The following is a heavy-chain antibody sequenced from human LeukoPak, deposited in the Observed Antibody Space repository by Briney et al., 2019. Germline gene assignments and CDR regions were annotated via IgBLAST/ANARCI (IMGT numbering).Heavy chain of an antibody. CDR2: IYYSGST. D-gene: IGHD3-3*01. J-gene: IGHJ6*03. CDR3: ARDRSVRFLGPMDV. V-gene: IGHV4-59*01. Sequence: SETLSLTCTVSGGSISSYYWSWIRQPPGKGLEWIGYIYYSGSTNYNPSLKSRVTISVDTSKNQFSLKLSSVTAADTAVYYCARDRSVRFLGPMDVWGKGTTVTVSS. CDR1: GGSISSYY.